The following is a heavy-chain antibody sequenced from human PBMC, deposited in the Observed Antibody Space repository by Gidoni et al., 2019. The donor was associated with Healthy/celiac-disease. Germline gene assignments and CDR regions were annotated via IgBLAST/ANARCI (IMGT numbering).Heavy chain of an antibody. D-gene: IGHD5-18*01. CDR3: ARVAMSEIQLWYYFDY. CDR2: IIPIFGTA. J-gene: IGHJ4*02. Sequence: QVQLVQSGAEVKKPGSSVKVSCKASGGTFSSYAISWVRQAPGQGLEWMGGIIPIFGTANYAQKFQGRVTITADESTSTAYMELSSLRSEDTAVYYCARVAMSEIQLWYYFDYWGQGTLVTVSS. CDR1: GGTFSSYA. V-gene: IGHV1-69*01.